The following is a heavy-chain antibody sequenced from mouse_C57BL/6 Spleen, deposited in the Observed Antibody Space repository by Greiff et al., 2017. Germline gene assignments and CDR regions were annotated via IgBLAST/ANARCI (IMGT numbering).Heavy chain of an antibody. CDR3: ARSRDSSGLLAMDY. J-gene: IGHJ4*01. Sequence: VQLKQSVAELVRPGASVKLSCTASGFNIKNTYMHWVKQRPEQGLEWIGRIDPANGNTKYAPKFQGKATITADTSSNTAYLQLSSLTSEDTAIYYGARSRDSSGLLAMDYWGQGTSVTVSS. V-gene: IGHV14-3*01. D-gene: IGHD3-2*02. CDR1: GFNIKNTY. CDR2: IDPANGNT.